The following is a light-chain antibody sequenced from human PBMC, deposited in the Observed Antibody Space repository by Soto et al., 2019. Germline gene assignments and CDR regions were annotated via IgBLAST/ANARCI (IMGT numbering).Light chain of an antibody. J-gene: IGKJ5*01. CDR2: AAS. V-gene: IGKV1-39*01. Sequence: DIQMTQSPSSLSASVGDRVTITCRASQRISNYLNWYQQKPGKAPKLLIYAASSLQSGVPSRFSGSGSGTDFTLTISMLQPEDFTTYYSQQSYSSPITIGQGTRLEIK. CDR1: QRISNY. CDR3: QQSYSSPIT.